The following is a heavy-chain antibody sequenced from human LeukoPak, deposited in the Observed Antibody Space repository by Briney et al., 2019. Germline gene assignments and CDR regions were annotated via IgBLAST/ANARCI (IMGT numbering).Heavy chain of an antibody. CDR2: IYYSGST. V-gene: IGHV4-39*01. CDR1: GGSISSSSYY. D-gene: IGHD3-10*01. J-gene: IGHJ4*02. CDR3: ARQGSPEGSGSYFHFDY. Sequence: PSETLSLTCTVSGGSISSSSYYWGWIRQPPGKGLEWIGSIYYSGSTYFNPSLKSRVTISVDTSKNQFSLKLSSVTAADTAVYYCARQGSPEGSGSYFHFDYWGQGTLVTVSS.